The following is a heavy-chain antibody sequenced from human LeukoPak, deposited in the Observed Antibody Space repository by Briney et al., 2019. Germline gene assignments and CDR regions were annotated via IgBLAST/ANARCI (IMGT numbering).Heavy chain of an antibody. CDR1: GFTFSSYS. Sequence: GGSLRLSCAASGFTFSSYSMNWVRQAPGKGLEWVSSISSSSSYIYYADSVKGRFTISRDNSKNTLYLQMNSLRAEDTAVYYCAKDGAAMEVDYWGQGTLVTVSS. CDR2: ISSSSSYI. D-gene: IGHD5-18*01. CDR3: AKDGAAMEVDY. J-gene: IGHJ4*02. V-gene: IGHV3-21*01.